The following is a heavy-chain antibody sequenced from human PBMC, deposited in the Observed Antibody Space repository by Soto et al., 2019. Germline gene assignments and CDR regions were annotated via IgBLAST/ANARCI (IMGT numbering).Heavy chain of an antibody. CDR2: ISGSGGST. J-gene: IGHJ4*02. V-gene: IGHV3-23*01. D-gene: IGHD3-22*01. Sequence: GGSLRLSCAASGFTFSSYAMSWVRQAPGKGLEWVSAISGSGGSTYYADSVKGRFTISRDNSKNTLYLQMNSLRAEDTAVYYCAKDRYYYDSSAPYYFDYRGQGTLVTVSS. CDR1: GFTFSSYA. CDR3: AKDRYYYDSSAPYYFDY.